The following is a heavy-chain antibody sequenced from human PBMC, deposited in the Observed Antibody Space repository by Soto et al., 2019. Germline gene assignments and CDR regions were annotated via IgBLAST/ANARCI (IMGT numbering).Heavy chain of an antibody. CDR2: VNIYRGTT. CDR3: ARERGGYSDGDS. D-gene: IGHD5-18*01. J-gene: IGHJ4*02. CDR1: GYTFSDYG. Sequence: QVQLVQSGAEVQKPGASVRVSCKPSGYTFSDYGISWVRQAPGQGLEWMGWVNIYRGTTNYAQKFQGRVTMTTDTSTTTAYLDLTSLTSADTAVYYCARERGGYSDGDSWGQGTLVTVSS. V-gene: IGHV1-18*01.